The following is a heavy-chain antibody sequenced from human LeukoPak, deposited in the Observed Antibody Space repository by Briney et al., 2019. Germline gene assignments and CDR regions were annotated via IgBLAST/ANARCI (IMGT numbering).Heavy chain of an antibody. V-gene: IGHV1-18*01. CDR3: VRDAGGSLEEWQADY. D-gene: IGHD3-3*01. J-gene: IGHJ4*02. CDR1: GYTFTTYG. Sequence: ASVTVSCKASGYTFTTYGISWGRQASGQGLEWMGWINSYNGNTNYAQKFQGRVTMTTDTSTSTAYMELRSLRSDDTAVYYCVRDAGGSLEEWQADYWGRGTLVTVSS. CDR2: INSYNGNT.